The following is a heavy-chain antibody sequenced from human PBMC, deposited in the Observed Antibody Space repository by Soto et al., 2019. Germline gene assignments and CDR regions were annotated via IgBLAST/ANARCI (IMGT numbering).Heavy chain of an antibody. CDR2: ISGSGGST. J-gene: IGHJ6*02. V-gene: IGHV3-23*01. CDR1: GFTFSSYA. Sequence: QTGGSLRLSCAASGFTFSSYAMSWVRQAPGKGLEWVSAISGSGGSTYYADSVKGRFTISRDNSKNTLYLQMNSLRAEDTAVYYCAKGDGYARLYYYYGMDVWGQGTTVTVSS. D-gene: IGHD2-2*01. CDR3: AKGDGYARLYYYYGMDV.